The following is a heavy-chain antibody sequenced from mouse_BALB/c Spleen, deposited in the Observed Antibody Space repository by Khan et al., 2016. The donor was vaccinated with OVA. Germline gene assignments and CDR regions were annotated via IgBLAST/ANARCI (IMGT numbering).Heavy chain of an antibody. V-gene: IGHV3-8*02. Sequence: EVQLQESGPSLVKPSQTLSLTCSVTGDSITSGYWNWIRKFPGNKLEYMGYISYSGSTYYNPSLKSRLSITRDTSKNQHYLQLNSMTTEHSATYXCAGTSYYGNYYFDYWGQGTTLTVSS. CDR3: AGTSYYGNYYFDY. CDR1: GDSITSGY. J-gene: IGHJ2*01. D-gene: IGHD2-10*01. CDR2: ISYSGST.